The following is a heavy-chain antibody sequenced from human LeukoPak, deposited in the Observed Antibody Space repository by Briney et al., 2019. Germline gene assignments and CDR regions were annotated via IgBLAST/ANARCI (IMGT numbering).Heavy chain of an antibody. Sequence: KPSETLSLTCTVSGGSISSYYWSWIRQTPGKGLVWIGYIYSSGRTNYNPSLKSRVTISVDTSKNQFSLKLSSVTAADTAVYFCARDEDGMDVWGQGTTVTVSS. CDR2: IYSSGRT. CDR3: ARDEDGMDV. J-gene: IGHJ6*02. V-gene: IGHV4-59*01. CDR1: GGSISSYY.